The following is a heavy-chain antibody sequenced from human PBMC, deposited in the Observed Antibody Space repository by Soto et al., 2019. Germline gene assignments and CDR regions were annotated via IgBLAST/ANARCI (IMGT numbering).Heavy chain of an antibody. J-gene: IGHJ6*02. CDR3: ARDRRQLASAYYYYYGMDV. CDR2: IIPILGIA. CDR1: GGTFSSYT. V-gene: IGHV1-69*04. D-gene: IGHD6-6*01. Sequence: SVKVSCKASGGTFSSYTISWVRQAPGQGLEWMGRIIPILGIANYAQKFQGRVTITADKSTSTAYMELSSLRSEDTAVYYCARDRRQLASAYYYYYGMDVWGQGTTVTVSS.